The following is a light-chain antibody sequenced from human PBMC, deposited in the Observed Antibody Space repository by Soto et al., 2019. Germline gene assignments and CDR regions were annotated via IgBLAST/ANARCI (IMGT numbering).Light chain of an antibody. CDR3: AAWDDSLNGYV. CDR2: SNS. V-gene: IGLV1-44*01. J-gene: IGLJ1*01. CDR1: SSNIGSNT. Sequence: QSVLTQSPSASGTPGQRVTISCPGSSSNIGSNTVNWHQQLPGTAPKLLIYSNSQRPSGVPDRFSGSKSGTSASLAISGLQSEDEADYYCAAWDDSLNGYVFGTGTKVTVL.